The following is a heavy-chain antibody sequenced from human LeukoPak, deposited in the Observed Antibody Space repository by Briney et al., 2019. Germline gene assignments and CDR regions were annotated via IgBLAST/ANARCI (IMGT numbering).Heavy chain of an antibody. CDR3: ASYSYGYREGGY. CDR2: IYHSGST. J-gene: IGHJ4*02. V-gene: IGHV4-4*02. D-gene: IGHD5-18*01. CDR1: GGSISSSNW. Sequence: KPSETLSLTCTVSGGSISSSNWWSWVRQPPGKGLEWIGEIYHSGSTNYNPSLKSRVTISVDKSKNQFSLKLSSVTAADTAVYYCASYSYGYREGGYWGQGTLVTVSS.